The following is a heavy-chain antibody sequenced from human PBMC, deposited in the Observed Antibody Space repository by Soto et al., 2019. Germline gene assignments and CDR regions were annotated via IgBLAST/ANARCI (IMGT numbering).Heavy chain of an antibody. V-gene: IGHV3-7*01. CDR2: IKQDGSEK. CDR3: AVVSGYSSSWYVQAAYYYGMDV. J-gene: IGHJ6*02. CDR1: GFTFSSYA. Sequence: GESLRLSCAASGFTFSSYAMSCVRQAPGKGLKWVANIKQDGSEKYYVDSVKGRFTISRDNAKNSLYLHLNSLRAVDSAVYYCAVVSGYSSSWYVQAAYYYGMDVWGQGTTVTVSS. D-gene: IGHD6-13*01.